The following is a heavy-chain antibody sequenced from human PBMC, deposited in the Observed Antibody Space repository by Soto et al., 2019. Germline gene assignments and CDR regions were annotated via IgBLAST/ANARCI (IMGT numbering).Heavy chain of an antibody. J-gene: IGHJ4*02. CDR1: GYTFTSYA. CDR3: ARDRTLWNIDTAMATPFDY. D-gene: IGHD5-18*01. CDR2: INAGNGNT. Sequence: ASVKVSCKASGYTFTSYAMHWVRQAPGQRLEWMGWINAGNGNTKYSQKFQGRVTITRDTSASTAYMELSSLRSEDTAVYYCARDRTLWNIDTAMATPFDYWGQGTLVTVSS. V-gene: IGHV1-3*01.